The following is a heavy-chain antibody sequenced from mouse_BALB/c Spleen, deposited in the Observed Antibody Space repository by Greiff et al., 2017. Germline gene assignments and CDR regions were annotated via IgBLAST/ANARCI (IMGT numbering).Heavy chain of an antibody. D-gene: IGHD2-4*01. Sequence: EVQLQQSGPELVKPGASVKMSCKASGYTFTSYVMHWVKQKPGQGLEWIGYINPYNDGTKYNEKFKGKATLTSDKSSSTAYMELSSLTSEDSAVYYCARGRSTMMSDWCFDVWGAGTTVTVSS. V-gene: IGHV1-14*01. CDR2: INPYNDGT. CDR1: GYTFTSYV. J-gene: IGHJ1*01. CDR3: ARGRSTMMSDWCFDV.